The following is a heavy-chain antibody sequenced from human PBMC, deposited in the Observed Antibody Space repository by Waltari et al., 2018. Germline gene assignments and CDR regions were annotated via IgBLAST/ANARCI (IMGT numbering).Heavy chain of an antibody. Sequence: QVQLQESGPGLVKPSETLSLTCTVSGGSISSYYWSWNRQPPGKGLEWIGYIYYSGSTNYNPSLKSRVTISVDTSKNQFSLKLSSVTAADTAVYYCARFIFGATGDYFDYWGQGTLVTVSS. V-gene: IGHV4-59*01. CDR1: GGSISSYY. CDR3: ARFIFGATGDYFDY. CDR2: IYYSGST. D-gene: IGHD3-3*01. J-gene: IGHJ4*02.